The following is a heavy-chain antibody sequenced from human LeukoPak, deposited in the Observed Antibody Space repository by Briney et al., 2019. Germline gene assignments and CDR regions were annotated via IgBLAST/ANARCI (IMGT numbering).Heavy chain of an antibody. J-gene: IGHJ4*02. D-gene: IGHD6-13*01. CDR1: GFTFSNYA. Sequence: GGSLRLSCAASGFTFSNYAIHWVRQAPGKGLEWVAVITNDGGKKYYADTVKGRFTVSRDNSKNTLYLQMNSLRAEDTAVYYCAKEGIAAAATFDYWGQGTLVTVSS. CDR2: ITNDGGKK. CDR3: AKEGIAAAATFDY. V-gene: IGHV3-30-3*01.